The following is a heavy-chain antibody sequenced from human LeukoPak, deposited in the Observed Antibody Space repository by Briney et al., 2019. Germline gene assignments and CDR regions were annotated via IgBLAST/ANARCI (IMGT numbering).Heavy chain of an antibody. CDR3: ARLADYDSSGYLCY. CDR1: GYTFTRYY. Sequence: ASVKVSFTASGYTFTRYYMHWVRQAPGPGLEWMGIINPSGGSARYAQKFQGRVTMTRDTSTSTVYMEVSSLRSEDTAVYYCARLADYDSSGYLCYWGQGTLVTVSS. CDR2: INPSGGSA. J-gene: IGHJ4*02. D-gene: IGHD3-22*01. V-gene: IGHV1-46*01.